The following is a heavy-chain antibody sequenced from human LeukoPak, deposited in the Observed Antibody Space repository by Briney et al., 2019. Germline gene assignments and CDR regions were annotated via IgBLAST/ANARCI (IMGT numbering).Heavy chain of an antibody. J-gene: IGHJ5*02. CDR1: GISITSGDYY. CDR3: TRHLSGSSWFGP. V-gene: IGHV4-30-4*08. CDR2: MHHTGNT. Sequence: SETLSLTCTVFGISITSGDYYWTWIRQPPGKGLEWVAYMHHTGNTYYNSSLQSRLTISVDTSKNQFSLKLTFVTAADTAMYYCTRHLSGSSWFGPWGQGTLVTVSS. D-gene: IGHD1-26*01.